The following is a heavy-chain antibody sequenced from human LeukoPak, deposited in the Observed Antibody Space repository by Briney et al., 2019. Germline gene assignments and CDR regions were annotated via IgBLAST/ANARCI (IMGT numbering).Heavy chain of an antibody. CDR2: INPNSGGT. D-gene: IGHD6-25*01. CDR1: GYIFTGCY. J-gene: IGHJ4*02. Sequence: ASVKVSCKTSGYIFTGCYIHWVRQAPGQGLEWMGWINPNSGGTKYGQKFQGRVTMTRDTSISTAYMELSRLRSDDTAVYYCARDGERRTPAAAGNGEVDYWGQGTLVTVSS. V-gene: IGHV1-2*02. CDR3: ARDGERRTPAAAGNGEVDY.